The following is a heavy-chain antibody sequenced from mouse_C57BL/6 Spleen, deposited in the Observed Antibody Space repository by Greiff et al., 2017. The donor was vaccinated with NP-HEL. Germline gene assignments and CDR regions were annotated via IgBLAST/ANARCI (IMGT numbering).Heavy chain of an antibody. D-gene: IGHD1-1*01. CDR3: ARQGITRVYYAMDY. V-gene: IGHV5-6*01. J-gene: IGHJ4*01. CDR2: ISSGGSYT. CDR1: GFTFSSYG. Sequence: EVKLMESGGDLVKPGGSLKLSCAASGFTFSSYGMSWVRQTPDKRLEWVATISSGGSYTYYPDSVKGRFTISRDNAKNTLYLQMSSLKSEDTAMYYCARQGITRVYYAMDYWGQGTSVTVSS.